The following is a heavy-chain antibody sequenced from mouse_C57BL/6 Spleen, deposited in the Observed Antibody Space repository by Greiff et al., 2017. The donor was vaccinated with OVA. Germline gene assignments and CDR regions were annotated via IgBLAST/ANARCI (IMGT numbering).Heavy chain of an antibody. Sequence: QVQLQQSGPELVKPGASVKISCKASGYAFSSSWMNWVKQRPGKGLEWIGRIYPGDGDTNYNGKFKGKATLTADKSSSTAYMQLSSLTSEDSAVYFCARSRDYDLEDWYFDVWGTGTTVTVSS. CDR3: ARSRDYDLEDWYFDV. J-gene: IGHJ1*03. V-gene: IGHV1-82*01. D-gene: IGHD2-4*01. CDR1: GYAFSSSW. CDR2: IYPGDGDT.